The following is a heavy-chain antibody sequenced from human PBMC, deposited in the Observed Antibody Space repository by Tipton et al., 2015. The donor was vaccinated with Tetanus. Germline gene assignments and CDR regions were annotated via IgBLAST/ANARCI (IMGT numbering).Heavy chain of an antibody. D-gene: IGHD3-22*01. CDR3: ARELIVVVMDHDAFDI. CDR2: INPNSGGT. Sequence: QLVQSGAEVKKPGASVKASCKASGYTFTGYYMHWVRQAPGQGLEWMGWINPNSGGTNYAQKFQGRVTMTRDTSISTAYMELSRLRSDDTAVYYCARELIVVVMDHDAFDIWGQGTMVTVSS. CDR1: GYTFTGYY. J-gene: IGHJ3*02. V-gene: IGHV1-2*02.